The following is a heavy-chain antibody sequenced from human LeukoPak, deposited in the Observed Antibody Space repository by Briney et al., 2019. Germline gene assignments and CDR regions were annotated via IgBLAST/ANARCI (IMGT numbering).Heavy chain of an antibody. J-gene: IGHJ5*02. CDR1: GGTFSSYA. CDR2: IIPILGIA. V-gene: IGHV1-69*04. Sequence: SVKVSCKASGGTFSSYAISWVRQAPGQGLEWMGRIIPILGIANYAQKFQGRATITADKSTSTAYMELSSLRSEDTAVYYCARGAVVPAAITFDPWGQGTLVTVSS. CDR3: ARGAVVPAAITFDP. D-gene: IGHD2-2*01.